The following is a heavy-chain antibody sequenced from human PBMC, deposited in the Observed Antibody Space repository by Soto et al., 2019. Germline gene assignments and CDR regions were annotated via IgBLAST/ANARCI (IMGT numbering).Heavy chain of an antibody. CDR2: IYWDDDK. Sequence: QITVKESGLTLVKPTETLTLTCTFSGFSLSSIGLGVGWISQPPGKALEWLTLIYWDDDKRYSPSLSSRLTITKDPSKNQVALTMTIMDPVDTDTYFYARLTRGVYEFDRLLDNFDYGGQGALVTVS. CDR3: ARLTRGVYEFDRLLDNFDY. J-gene: IGHJ4*02. D-gene: IGHD5-12*01. V-gene: IGHV2-5*02. CDR1: GFSLSSIGLG.